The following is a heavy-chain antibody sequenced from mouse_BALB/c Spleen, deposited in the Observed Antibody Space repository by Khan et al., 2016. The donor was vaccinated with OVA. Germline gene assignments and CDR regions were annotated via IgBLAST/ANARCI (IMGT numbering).Heavy chain of an antibody. J-gene: IGHJ3*01. CDR2: INTSTGEP. V-gene: IGHV9-1*02. CDR1: GYTFTNFG. Sequence: QVQLQQSGPELKKPGETVKISCKASGYTFTNFGMNWVKQAPGKALKWMGWINTSTGEPTYADDFKGRFAFSLETSASTAYLQINNLKNEDMATYFCAGSLNCYGSWFAYWGQGTLVTVSA. CDR3: AGSLNCYGSWFAY. D-gene: IGHD1-1*01.